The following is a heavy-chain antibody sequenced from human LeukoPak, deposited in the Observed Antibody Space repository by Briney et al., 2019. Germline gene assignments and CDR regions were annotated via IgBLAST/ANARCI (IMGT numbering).Heavy chain of an antibody. V-gene: IGHV1-69*13. Sequence: SVKVSCKASGGTFSSYAISWVRQAPGQGLEWMGGIIPIFGTANYAQKFQGRVTITADESTSTAYMELSSLRSVDTAVYYCASLGLSGWTSVDPWGQGTLVTVSS. CDR3: ASLGLSGWTSVDP. CDR1: GGTFSSYA. D-gene: IGHD6-25*01. CDR2: IIPIFGTA. J-gene: IGHJ5*02.